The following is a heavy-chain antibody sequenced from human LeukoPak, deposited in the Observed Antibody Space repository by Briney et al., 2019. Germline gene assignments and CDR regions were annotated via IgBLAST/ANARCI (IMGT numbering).Heavy chain of an antibody. D-gene: IGHD3-3*01. CDR3: AKDRLYDFWSGYYTGIESGYYYGMDV. V-gene: IGHV3-43*02. CDR2: ISGDGGST. Sequence: GGSLRLSCAASGFTFDDYAMHWVRQAPGKGLEWVSLISGDGGSTYYADSVKGRFTISRDNSKNSLYLQMNSLRTEDTALYYCAKDRLYDFWSGYYTGIESGYYYGMDVWGQGTTVTVSS. J-gene: IGHJ6*02. CDR1: GFTFDDYA.